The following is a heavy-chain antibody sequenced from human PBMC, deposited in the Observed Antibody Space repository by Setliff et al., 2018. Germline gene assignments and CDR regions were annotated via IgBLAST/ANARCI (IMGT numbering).Heavy chain of an antibody. CDR3: ARDRTAYSYGLDV. CDR1: GGSVSPYF. D-gene: IGHD5-18*01. J-gene: IGHJ6*02. V-gene: IGHV4-59*02. Sequence: SETLSLTCTVSGGSVSPYFWSWIRQPPGKGLQWIGYIYHNGSTNFNPSLKSRVNMSIDTSKTQFALNLKSVTAADTAVYYCARDRTAYSYGLDVWGQGTTVTVSS. CDR2: IYHNGST.